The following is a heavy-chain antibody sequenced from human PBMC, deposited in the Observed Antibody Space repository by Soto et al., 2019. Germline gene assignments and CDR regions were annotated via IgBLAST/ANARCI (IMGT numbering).Heavy chain of an antibody. V-gene: IGHV4-34*01. D-gene: IGHD6-19*01. CDR1: GGSFSGYY. CDR2: INHSGST. J-gene: IGHJ6*02. Sequence: ASETLSLTCAVYGGSFSGYYWSWIRQPPGKGLEWIGEINHSGSTNYNPSLKSRVTITVDTSKNQFSLKLRSVTAADTAVYYCARGGWRYYYYYGMDVWGQGTTVTVSS. CDR3: ARGGWRYYYYYGMDV.